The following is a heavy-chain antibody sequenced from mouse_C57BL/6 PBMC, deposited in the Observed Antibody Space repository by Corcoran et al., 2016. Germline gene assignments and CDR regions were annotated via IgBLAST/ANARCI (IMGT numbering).Heavy chain of an antibody. CDR1: GYTFTSYW. D-gene: IGHD2-5*01. V-gene: IGHV1-55*01. CDR3: AYYSNYVGYFDV. Sequence: QVQLQQPGAELVKPGASVKMSCKASGYTFTSYWITWVKQRPGQGLEWIGDIYPGSGSTNYNEKFKSKATLTVDTSSSTAYMQLSSLTSEDSAVYYCAYYSNYVGYFDVWGTGTTVTVSS. CDR2: IYPGSGST. J-gene: IGHJ1*03.